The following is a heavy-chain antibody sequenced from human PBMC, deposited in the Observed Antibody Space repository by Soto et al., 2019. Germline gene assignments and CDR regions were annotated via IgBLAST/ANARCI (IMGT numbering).Heavy chain of an antibody. J-gene: IGHJ3*02. D-gene: IGHD6-19*01. CDR3: ATTSSGWYLGAFDI. CDR1: GGSISSYY. Sequence: SETLSLTCTVSGGSISSYYWSWIRQPPGKGLEWIGYIYYSGSTNYNPSLKSRVTISVDTSKNQFSLKLSSVTAADTAVYYCATTSSGWYLGAFDIWGQGTMVTVSS. V-gene: IGHV4-59*01. CDR2: IYYSGST.